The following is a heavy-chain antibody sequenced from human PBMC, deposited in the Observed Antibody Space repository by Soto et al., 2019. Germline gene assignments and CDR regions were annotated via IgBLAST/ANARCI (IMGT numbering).Heavy chain of an antibody. CDR1: GGSISSSSYY. J-gene: IGHJ4*02. V-gene: IGHV4-39*01. D-gene: IGHD2-15*01. CDR2: IYYSGST. Sequence: SETLSLTCTVSGGSISSSSYYWGWIRQPPGKGLEWIGSIYYSGSTYYNPSLKSRVTISVDTSKNQFSLKLSSVTAADTAVYYCARRALLGTWYYFDYWGQGTLVTVSS. CDR3: ARRALLGTWYYFDY.